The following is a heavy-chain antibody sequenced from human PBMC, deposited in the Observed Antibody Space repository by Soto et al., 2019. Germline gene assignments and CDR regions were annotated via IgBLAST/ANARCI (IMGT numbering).Heavy chain of an antibody. Sequence: SETLSLTCAVYGGSFSGYYWSWIRQPPGKGLEWIGEINHSGSTNYNPSLKSRVTISVDTSKNQFSLKLSSVTAADTAVYYCARVPRLRDYGDSNWFDPWGQGTLVTVSS. CDR2: INHSGST. CDR3: ARVPRLRDYGDSNWFDP. D-gene: IGHD4-17*01. V-gene: IGHV4-34*01. J-gene: IGHJ5*02. CDR1: GGSFSGYY.